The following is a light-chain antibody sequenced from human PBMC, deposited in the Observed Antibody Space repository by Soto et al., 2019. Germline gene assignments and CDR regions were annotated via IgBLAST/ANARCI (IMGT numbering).Light chain of an antibody. Sequence: EIVLTQSPATLSLSPGERATLSCRASQSVSSYLAWYQQKPGQAPRLLIYDASNRATGIPARFSGSGSGTDFPLIISRLEPEDFAVYYCQQRSSWPLTFGGGTKVEIK. CDR1: QSVSSY. V-gene: IGKV3-11*01. CDR3: QQRSSWPLT. J-gene: IGKJ4*01. CDR2: DAS.